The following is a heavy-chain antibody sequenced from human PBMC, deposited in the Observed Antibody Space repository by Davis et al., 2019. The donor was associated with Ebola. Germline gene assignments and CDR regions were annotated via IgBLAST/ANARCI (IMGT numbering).Heavy chain of an antibody. Sequence: GESLKISCAASGFTFSNYAMHWVRQAPGKGLEWVAVVSPSEREKFYADSVKGRFTISRDNSENTLYLQMNSLRAEDTAVYYCARVLIAAAVPDYWGQGTLVTVSS. CDR3: ARVLIAAAVPDY. D-gene: IGHD6-13*01. CDR1: GFTFSNYA. V-gene: IGHV3-30*04. CDR2: VSPSEREK. J-gene: IGHJ4*02.